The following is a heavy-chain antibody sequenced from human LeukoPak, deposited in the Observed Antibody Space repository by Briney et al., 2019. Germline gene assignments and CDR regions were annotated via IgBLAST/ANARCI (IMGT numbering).Heavy chain of an antibody. V-gene: IGHV3-33*06. Sequence: GGSLRLSCAASGFTFSSYGMHWVRQAPGKGLEWVAVIWYDGSNKYYADSVKGRFTISRDNSNNTLYLQINSLRAEDTAVYYCAKTPSLWWFDPWGQGTLVTVSS. CDR3: AKTPSLWWFDP. J-gene: IGHJ5*02. CDR1: GFTFSSYG. CDR2: IWYDGSNK. D-gene: IGHD3-16*02.